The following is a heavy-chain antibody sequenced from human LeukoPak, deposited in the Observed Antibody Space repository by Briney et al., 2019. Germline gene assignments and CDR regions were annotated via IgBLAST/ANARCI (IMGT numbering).Heavy chain of an antibody. CDR2: IDYSGGST. CDR1: GFTFSNYA. V-gene: IGHV3-23*01. CDR3: AKVPYSDYGSGRPPFMDV. D-gene: IGHD3-10*01. Sequence: PGGSLRLSCAGSGFTFSNYAMRWVRQAPGKGLDWVSTIDYSGGSTYYADSVKGRFTVSRDNSKNTLYMQMNSLRAEDTAIYYCAKVPYSDYGSGRPPFMDVWGQGTTVAVS. J-gene: IGHJ6*02.